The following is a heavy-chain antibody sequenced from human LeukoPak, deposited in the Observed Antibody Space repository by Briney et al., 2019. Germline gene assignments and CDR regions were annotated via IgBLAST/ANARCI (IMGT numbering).Heavy chain of an antibody. V-gene: IGHV3-9*01. J-gene: IGHJ6*03. D-gene: IGHD3-9*01. Sequence: GGSLRLSCAASGFTFDDYAMHWVRQAPGKGLEWVSGISWNSGSIGYADSVKGRFTISRDNAKNSLYLQMNSLRAEDTALYYCARGAYYDILTGYYAPTYYYYYMDVWGKGTTVTISS. CDR1: GFTFDDYA. CDR3: ARGAYYDILTGYYAPTYYYYYMDV. CDR2: ISWNSGSI.